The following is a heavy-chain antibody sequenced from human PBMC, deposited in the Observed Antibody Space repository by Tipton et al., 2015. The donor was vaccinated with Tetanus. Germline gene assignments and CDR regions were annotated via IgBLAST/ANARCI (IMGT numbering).Heavy chain of an antibody. Sequence: SLRLSCAASGSNFSDYYVSWIRQAPGKGLEWVSHISSSSSHTNYADSVKGRFTMSRDNAKSSLYLQMNSLRVEDTAVYYCARGVDGDHWGQGTLVTVSS. D-gene: IGHD5-12*01. CDR2: ISSSSSHT. CDR3: ARGVDGDH. J-gene: IGHJ1*01. V-gene: IGHV3-11*06. CDR1: GSNFSDYY.